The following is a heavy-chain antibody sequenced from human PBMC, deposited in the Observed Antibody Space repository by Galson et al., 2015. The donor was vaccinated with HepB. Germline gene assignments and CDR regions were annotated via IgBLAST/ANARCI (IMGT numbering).Heavy chain of an antibody. CDR2: ISAYNGNT. Sequence: SVKVSCKASGYTFTSYGISWVRQAPGQGLEWMGWISAYNGNTNYAQKLQGRVTMTTDTSTSTAYMELRSLRSDDTAVYYCARRVEGGSYSSDLPHIVWYYFDYWGQGTLVTVSS. CDR3: ARRVEGGSYSSDLPHIVWYYFDY. D-gene: IGHD1-26*01. J-gene: IGHJ4*02. V-gene: IGHV1-18*01. CDR1: GYTFTSYG.